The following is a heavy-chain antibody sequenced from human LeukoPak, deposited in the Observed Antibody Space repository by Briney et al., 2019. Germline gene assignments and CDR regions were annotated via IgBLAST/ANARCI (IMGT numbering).Heavy chain of an antibody. V-gene: IGHV3-11*01. CDR1: GFTFRSFA. CDR2: ISSSGSTI. J-gene: IGHJ4*02. D-gene: IGHD3-22*01. CDR3: ARDHYDTPTGY. Sequence: GGSLRLSCAASGFTFRSFAMSWIRQAPGKGLEWVSYISSSGSTIYYADSVKGRFTISRDNAKNSLYLQMNSLRAEDTAVYYCARDHYDTPTGYWGQGTLVTVSS.